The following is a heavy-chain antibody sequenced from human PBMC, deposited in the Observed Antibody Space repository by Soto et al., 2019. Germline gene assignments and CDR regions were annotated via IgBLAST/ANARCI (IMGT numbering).Heavy chain of an antibody. CDR3: ARGIVVEYYNWFDP. CDR1: GFTFSSYE. CDR2: ISSSGSTI. J-gene: IGHJ5*02. D-gene: IGHD3-22*01. V-gene: IGHV3-48*03. Sequence: GGSLRLSCAASGFTFSSYEMNWVRQAPRKGLEWVSYISSSGSTIYYADSVKGLFTISRDNAKNSLYLQMNSLRAEDTAVYYCARGIVVEYYNWFDPWGQGTLVTVSS.